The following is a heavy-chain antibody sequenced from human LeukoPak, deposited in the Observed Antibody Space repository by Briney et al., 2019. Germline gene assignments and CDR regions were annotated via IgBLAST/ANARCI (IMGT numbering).Heavy chain of an antibody. D-gene: IGHD2-2*01. Sequence: GGSLRLSCAASGFTFSNYGMNWVRQAPGKGLEWVSGIVGSGVTTYYADSVKGRFTISRDNSKNTLYLHMNGLRVEDTAIYYCARGLSGYASSLGYWGQGTLVTVSS. CDR3: ARGLSGYASSLGY. CDR1: GFTFSNYG. V-gene: IGHV3-23*01. CDR2: IVGSGVTT. J-gene: IGHJ4*02.